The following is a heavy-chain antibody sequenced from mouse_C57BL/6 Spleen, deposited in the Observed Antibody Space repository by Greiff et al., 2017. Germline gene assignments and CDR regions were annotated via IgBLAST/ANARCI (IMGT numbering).Heavy chain of an antibody. CDR1: GYTFTSYW. CDR3: ARSGYGSTYYFDY. Sequence: QVQLQQPGAELVRPGSSVKLSCKASGYTFTSYWMHWVKQRPIQGLEWIGNIDPSDSENHYNQKFKDKATLTVDKSSSQAYMQLSSLTSEDSAVYYCARSGYGSTYYFDYWGQGTTLTVSS. J-gene: IGHJ2*01. D-gene: IGHD1-1*01. CDR2: IDPSDSEN. V-gene: IGHV1-52*01.